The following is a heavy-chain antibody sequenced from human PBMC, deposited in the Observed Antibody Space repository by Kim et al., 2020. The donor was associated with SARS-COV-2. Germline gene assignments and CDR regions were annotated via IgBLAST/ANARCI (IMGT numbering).Heavy chain of an antibody. CDR2: INPSGGST. V-gene: IGHV1-46*01. D-gene: IGHD6-13*01. CDR3: ARDPSPQQQLWGPVAPSGYYFDY. Sequence: ASVKVSCKASGYTFTSYYMHWVRQAPGQGLEWMGIINPSGGSTSYAQKFQGRVTMTRDTSTSTVYMELSSLRSEDTAVYYCARDPSPQQQLWGPVAPSGYYFDYWGQGTLVTVSS. CDR1: GYTFTSYY. J-gene: IGHJ4*02.